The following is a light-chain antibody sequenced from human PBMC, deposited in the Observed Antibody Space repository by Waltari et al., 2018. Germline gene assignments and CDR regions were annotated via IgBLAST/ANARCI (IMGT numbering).Light chain of an antibody. J-gene: IGLJ1*01. CDR1: SSNIGAGYD. CDR3: QSYDSSLSGFYV. Sequence: QSVLTQPPSVSGAPGQRVTISCTGRSSNIGAGYDVHWYQKLPGTAPKLLIYDNTNRPSGVPDRFSGSKSGTSASLAITGLRAEDEADYYCQSYDSSLSGFYVFGTGTRVTVL. CDR2: DNT. V-gene: IGLV1-40*01.